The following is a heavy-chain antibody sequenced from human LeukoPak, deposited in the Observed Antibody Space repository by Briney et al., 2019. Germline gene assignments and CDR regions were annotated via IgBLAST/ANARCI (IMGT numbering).Heavy chain of an antibody. V-gene: IGHV3-21*01. J-gene: IGHJ4*02. D-gene: IGHD3-10*01. Sequence: GGSLRLSCAASGFTFSSFSMNWVRQAPGKGLEWVSSISSSSSYIYYADSVKGRFTISRDNAKNSLYLQMNSLRAEDTAVYYCARDGTVRGVMGFDYWGQGTLVTVSS. CDR2: ISSSSSYI. CDR1: GFTFSSFS. CDR3: ARDGTVRGVMGFDY.